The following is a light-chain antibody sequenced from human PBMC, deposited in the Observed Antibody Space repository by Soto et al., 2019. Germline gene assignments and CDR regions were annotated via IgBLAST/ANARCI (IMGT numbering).Light chain of an antibody. CDR2: GAS. Sequence: EIVLTQSPGTLSLSPGERATLSCRASQSVSSSYLAWYQQKPGQAPRLLIYGASSRATGIPDRFSGSGSGTDFTLTISRLEPEDVAVYYCQQYGSSPPFTFGVGTKVEIK. CDR1: QSVSSSY. CDR3: QQYGSSPPFT. J-gene: IGKJ4*01. V-gene: IGKV3-20*01.